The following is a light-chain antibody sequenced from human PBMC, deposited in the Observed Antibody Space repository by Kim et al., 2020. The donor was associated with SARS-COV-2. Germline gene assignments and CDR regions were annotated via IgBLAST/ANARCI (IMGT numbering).Light chain of an antibody. V-gene: IGLV3-19*01. CDR2: GKN. CDR1: SLRSYY. Sequence: GQTDRITCQGDSLRSYYASWYQQKPGQAPVLVIYGKNNRPSGIPDRFSGSSSGNTASLTITGAQAEDEADYYCNSRDISGNHVSVVFGGGTQLTVL. J-gene: IGLJ2*01. CDR3: NSRDISGNHVSVV.